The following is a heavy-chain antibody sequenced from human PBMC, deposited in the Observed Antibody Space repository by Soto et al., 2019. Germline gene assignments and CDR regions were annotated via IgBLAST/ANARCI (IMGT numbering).Heavy chain of an antibody. J-gene: IGHJ4*02. V-gene: IGHV1-69*01. Sequence: QVQLVQSGAEVKKPGSSVKVSCKASGGTFSSYAISWVRQAPGQGLEWMGGIIPIFGTANYAQKFQGRVTITADESKSTAYMELSSLRSEDTAVYYCARELIRKYDFWSGYHQIGFDYWGQGTLVTVSS. CDR3: ARELIRKYDFWSGYHQIGFDY. D-gene: IGHD3-3*01. CDR1: GGTFSSYA. CDR2: IIPIFGTA.